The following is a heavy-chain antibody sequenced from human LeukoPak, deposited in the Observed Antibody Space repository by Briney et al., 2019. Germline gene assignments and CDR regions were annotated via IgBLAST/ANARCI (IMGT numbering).Heavy chain of an antibody. Sequence: PSETLSLTCAISGGSISSSNWWSWVRQPPGKGLEWIGSIYYSGSTYYNPSLKSRVTISVDTSKNQFSLKLSSVTAADTAVYYCARLVGGRDYWGQGTLVTVSS. J-gene: IGHJ4*02. CDR2: IYYSGST. D-gene: IGHD1-26*01. CDR1: GGSISSSNW. V-gene: IGHV4-39*01. CDR3: ARLVGGRDY.